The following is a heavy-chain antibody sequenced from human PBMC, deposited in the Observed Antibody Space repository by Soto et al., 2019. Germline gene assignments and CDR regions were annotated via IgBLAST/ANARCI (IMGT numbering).Heavy chain of an antibody. CDR2: IYHSGST. V-gene: IGHV4-30-2*01. Sequence: QLQLQESGSGLVKPSQTLSLTCAVSGGSISSGGYSWSWNRQPPGKGLEWIGYIYHSGSTYYNPCLKSRGTRSVDRSTYQSALKLGSVTAADPAVYYCAGVPTHWGQGTLVTVSS. J-gene: IGHJ4*02. CDR3: AGVPTH. CDR1: GGSISSGGYS.